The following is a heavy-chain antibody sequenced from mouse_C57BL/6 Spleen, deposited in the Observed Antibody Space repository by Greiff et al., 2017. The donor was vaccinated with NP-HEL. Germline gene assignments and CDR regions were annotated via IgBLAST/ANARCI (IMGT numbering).Heavy chain of an antibody. V-gene: IGHV1-22*01. CDR2: INPNNGGT. J-gene: IGHJ1*03. D-gene: IGHD2-3*01. Sequence: EVKLQESGPELVKPGASVKMSCKASGYTFTDYNMHWVKQSHGKSLEWIGYINPNNGGTSYNQKFKGKATLTVNKSSSTAYMELRSLTSEDSAVYYCARCYDGYYWYFDVWGTGTTVTVSS. CDR1: GYTFTDYN. CDR3: ARCYDGYYWYFDV.